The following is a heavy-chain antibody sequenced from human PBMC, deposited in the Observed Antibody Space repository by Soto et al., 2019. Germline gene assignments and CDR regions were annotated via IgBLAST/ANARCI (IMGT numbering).Heavy chain of an antibody. Sequence: GESLKISCKGSGYSFSNYCISWVRQMPGKGLEWMGRIDPSDSYSNYSPSFQGHVTISADKSISTAYVQWSSLRASDTAMYYCARQNPAKTEGFDIWGKGTMVTVSS. CDR3: ARQNPAKTEGFDI. J-gene: IGHJ3*02. V-gene: IGHV5-10-1*01. CDR1: GYSFSNYC. CDR2: IDPSDSYS.